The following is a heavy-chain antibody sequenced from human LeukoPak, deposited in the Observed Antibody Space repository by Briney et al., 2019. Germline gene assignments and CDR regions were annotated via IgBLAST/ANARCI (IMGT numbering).Heavy chain of an antibody. J-gene: IGHJ4*02. D-gene: IGHD6-13*01. CDR2: IIPIFGTA. V-gene: IGHV1-69*05. Sequence: SVKVSCKASGGTFSSYAISWVRQAPGQGLEWMGGIIPIFGTANYAQKFQGRVTITTDESTSTAYMELSSLRSEDTAVYYCARGAAVAIAAAGYYFDYWGQGTLVTVSS. CDR1: GGTFSSYA. CDR3: ARGAAVAIAAAGYYFDY.